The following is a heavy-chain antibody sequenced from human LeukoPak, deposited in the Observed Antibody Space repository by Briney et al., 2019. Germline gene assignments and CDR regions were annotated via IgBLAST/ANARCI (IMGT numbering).Heavy chain of an antibody. J-gene: IGHJ4*02. Sequence: GGSLRLSCAASGFTFSSYAMSWVRQARGKGLEWVSAISGSGVSTYYADSVKGRFTVSRDNSKNTLYLQMSSLRAEDTAVYYCAKDERNWNYNLASQTYDWGQGTLVTVSS. V-gene: IGHV3-23*01. D-gene: IGHD1-7*01. CDR1: GFTFSSYA. CDR2: ISGSGVST. CDR3: AKDERNWNYNLASQTYD.